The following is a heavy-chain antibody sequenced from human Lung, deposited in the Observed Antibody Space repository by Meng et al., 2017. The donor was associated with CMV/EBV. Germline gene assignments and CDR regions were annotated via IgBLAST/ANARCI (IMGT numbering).Heavy chain of an antibody. D-gene: IGHD2-15*01. J-gene: IGHJ4*02. V-gene: IGHV3-30*18. CDR3: AKEDCSGATCSLDK. Sequence: SGFPFSSFGMPWVRQAPGKALEWVAVISYHERNKFYGDSVKGRFTVSRDNSKSTLYLHVDSLRPDDTAVYYCAKEDCSGATCSLDKWGQGTLVTVSS. CDR1: GFPFSSFG. CDR2: ISYHERNK.